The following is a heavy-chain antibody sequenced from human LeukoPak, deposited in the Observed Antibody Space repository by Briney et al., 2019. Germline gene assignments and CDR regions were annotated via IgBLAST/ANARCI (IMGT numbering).Heavy chain of an antibody. D-gene: IGHD1-26*01. CDR3: AKGGKWDVTPFDY. J-gene: IGHJ4*02. CDR1: GFTFTSYS. Sequence: HTGGSLRLSCAASGFTFTSYSMNWVRQAPGKGLEWVSTISGGGDSTYYADSVKGRFTISRDNSKNTLYLQVNSLRAEDTAVYYCAKGGKWDVTPFDYWGQGTLVTVSS. V-gene: IGHV3-23*01. CDR2: ISGGGDST.